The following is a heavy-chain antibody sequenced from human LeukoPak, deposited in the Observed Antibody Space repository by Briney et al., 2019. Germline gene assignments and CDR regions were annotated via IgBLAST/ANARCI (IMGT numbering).Heavy chain of an antibody. J-gene: IGHJ4*02. V-gene: IGHV1-2*06. CDR1: GYTFTGYE. Sequence: ASVKVSRKASGYTFTGYEIHWFRQAPGQGLEWMGRLNPNTGGTDYTQRFKGRVTMTRDTSTSTAYMELKRLTSDDTAVYHCARGIDVAAPMGGYFHHWGQGTLVTVSS. CDR3: ARGIDVAAPMGGYFHH. CDR2: LNPNTGGT. D-gene: IGHD3-10*01.